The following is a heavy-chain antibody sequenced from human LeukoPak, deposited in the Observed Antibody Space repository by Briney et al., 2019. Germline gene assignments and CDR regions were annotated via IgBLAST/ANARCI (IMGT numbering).Heavy chain of an antibody. V-gene: IGHV4-34*01. Sequence: PSETLSLTCAVYGGSFSGYYWSWIRQPPGKGLEWIGEIYHSGSTNYNPSLKSRVIISVDNSKNQFSLKLTSVTAADTAVYYCARGGMTTVTTATHWFDPWGRGTLVTVSS. D-gene: IGHD4-17*01. CDR3: ARGGMTTVTTATHWFDP. J-gene: IGHJ5*02. CDR2: IYHSGST. CDR1: GGSFSGYY.